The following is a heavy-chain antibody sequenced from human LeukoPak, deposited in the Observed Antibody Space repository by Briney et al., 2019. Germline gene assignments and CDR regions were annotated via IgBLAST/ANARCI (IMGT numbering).Heavy chain of an antibody. D-gene: IGHD6-19*01. CDR2: INPNSGGT. Sequence: GASVKVSCKASGYTFTGYYMHWVRQAPGQGLEWIGWINPNSGGTNYAQKFQGRVTMTRDTSISTAYMELSRLRSDDTAVYYCARPPRRVAGTGGYFDYWGQGTLVTVSS. V-gene: IGHV1-2*02. CDR1: GYTFTGYY. J-gene: IGHJ4*02. CDR3: ARPPRRVAGTGGYFDY.